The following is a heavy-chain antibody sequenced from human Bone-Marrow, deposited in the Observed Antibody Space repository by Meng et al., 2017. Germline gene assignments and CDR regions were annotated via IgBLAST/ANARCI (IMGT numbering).Heavy chain of an antibody. CDR3: GRDQGRELINH. J-gene: IGHJ4*02. Sequence: QVQLQDSGPGLVKPLGHLSRTCTVSGDSISSDIWWSWVRQPPGKGLEWIGEVYHRGDTNYNPSLKSRVDISVDKSKNQFYLSLFSVTAADTAVYYCGRDQGRELINHWGQGTLVTVSS. D-gene: IGHD1-7*01. CDR1: GDSISSDIW. CDR2: VYHRGDT. V-gene: IGHV4-4*02.